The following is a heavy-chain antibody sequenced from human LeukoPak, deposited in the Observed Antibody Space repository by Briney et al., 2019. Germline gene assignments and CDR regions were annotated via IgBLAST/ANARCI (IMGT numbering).Heavy chain of an antibody. CDR3: ARVVEFPPYYFDY. CDR1: GYTFTSYG. J-gene: IGHJ4*02. D-gene: IGHD3-10*01. CDR2: ISGNNGNT. V-gene: IGHV1-18*01. Sequence: GASVTVSRTASGYTFTSYGISWVRQGPGQGLEWRGCISGNNGNTYYAQKLQSRVTMTTDTSTSTAYMELRSLRSDDTAVYYCARVVEFPPYYFDYWGQGTLVTVSS.